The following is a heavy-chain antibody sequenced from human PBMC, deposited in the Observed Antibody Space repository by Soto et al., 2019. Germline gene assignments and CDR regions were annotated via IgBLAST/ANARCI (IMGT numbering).Heavy chain of an antibody. CDR3: AKPLSTATSFDY. Sequence: GGSLRLSCAASGFTFSSYAMNWFRQAPGKGPEWVSHISVSGGTYYADSVKGRFTISRDNSKNTLFLQMNSLRAEDTAVYYCAKPLSTATSFDYWGQGTPVTVSS. CDR1: GFTFSSYA. V-gene: IGHV3-23*01. J-gene: IGHJ4*02. CDR2: ISVSGGT.